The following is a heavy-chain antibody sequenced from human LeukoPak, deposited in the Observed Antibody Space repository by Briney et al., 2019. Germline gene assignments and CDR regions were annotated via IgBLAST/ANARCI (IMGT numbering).Heavy chain of an antibody. Sequence: PGGSLRLSCAASGFTFSSYWMSWVRQGPGKGLEWVSIIYSGGSTYYADSVKGRFTISRDNSKNTLYLQMNSLRAEDTAVYYCAKGGTTYYYDSSGYWGVDYWGQGTLVTVSS. CDR2: IYSGGST. CDR3: AKGGTTYYYDSSGYWGVDY. J-gene: IGHJ4*02. D-gene: IGHD3-22*01. V-gene: IGHV3-53*01. CDR1: GFTFSSYW.